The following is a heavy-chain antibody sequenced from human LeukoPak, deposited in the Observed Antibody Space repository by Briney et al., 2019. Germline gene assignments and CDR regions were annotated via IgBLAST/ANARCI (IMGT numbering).Heavy chain of an antibody. Sequence: GGSLRLSCAASGFSFSSSAINWVRQAPGKGLEWVSSINQVSSHIYYADSVRGRFTISRDNAKNSVYLQVDSLRAEDTAVYYCSRDPTQYLRYGYFDHWGQGALVTVSS. CDR3: SRDPTQYLRYGYFDH. CDR1: GFSFSSSA. CDR2: INQVSSHI. D-gene: IGHD5/OR15-5a*01. J-gene: IGHJ4*02. V-gene: IGHV3-21*01.